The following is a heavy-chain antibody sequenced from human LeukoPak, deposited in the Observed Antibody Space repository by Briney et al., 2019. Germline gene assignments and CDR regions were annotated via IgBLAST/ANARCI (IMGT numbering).Heavy chain of an antibody. CDR1: GYTFTSYG. J-gene: IGHJ4*02. CDR3: AKTMVRGASTPYYFDY. CDR2: ISAYNGNT. Sequence: ASVKVSCKASGYTFTSYGISWVRQAPGQGLEWMGWISAYNGNTNYAQKLQGRVTMTTDTSTSTAYMELRSLRSDDTAVYYCAKTMVRGASTPYYFDYWGQGTLVTVSS. D-gene: IGHD3-10*01. V-gene: IGHV1-18*01.